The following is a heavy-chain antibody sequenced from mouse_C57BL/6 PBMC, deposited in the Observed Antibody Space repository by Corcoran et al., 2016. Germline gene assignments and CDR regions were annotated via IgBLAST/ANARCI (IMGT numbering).Heavy chain of an antibody. J-gene: IGHJ2*01. CDR1: GYTFTDYY. D-gene: IGHD2-1*01. Sequence: EVQLQQSGPELVKPGASVKISCKASGYTFTDYYMNWVKQSHGKSLEWIGDINPNNGGTSYNQKFKGKATLTVDKSSSTAYMELRSLTSEDSAVYYCGNYGFGYWGQGTTLTVSS. CDR3: GNYGFGY. V-gene: IGHV1-26*01. CDR2: INPNNGGT.